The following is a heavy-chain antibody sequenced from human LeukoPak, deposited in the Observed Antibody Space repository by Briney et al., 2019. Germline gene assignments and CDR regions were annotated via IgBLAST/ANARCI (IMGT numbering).Heavy chain of an antibody. CDR2: IYTSGST. CDR1: GGSISSYY. CDR3: ARAHLVETYYYGSGSYAPDAFDI. J-gene: IGHJ3*02. V-gene: IGHV4-4*07. D-gene: IGHD3-10*01. Sequence: SETLSLTCTVSGGSISSYYWSWIRQPAGKGLEWIGRIYTSGSTNYNPSLKSRVTMSVDTSKSQFSLKLSSVTAADTAVYYCARAHLVETYYYGSGSYAPDAFDIWGQGTMVTVSS.